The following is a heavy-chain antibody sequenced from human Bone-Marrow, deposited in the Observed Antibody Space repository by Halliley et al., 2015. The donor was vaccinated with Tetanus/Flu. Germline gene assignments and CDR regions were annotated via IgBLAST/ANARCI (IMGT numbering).Heavy chain of an antibody. CDR1: GFTFSTYG. D-gene: IGHD3-22*01. V-gene: IGHV3-23*01. CDR3: AKAIHYFDSRGTWD. CDR2: ISGDGDST. Sequence: SLRLSCAASGFTFSTYGMTWVRQAPGKGLEWVSVISGDGDSTYYADSVKGRFTISRDNSKNTLYLQMNSLRAEDTAVYYCAKAIHYFDSRGTWDWGQGTLVTVSS. J-gene: IGHJ4*02.